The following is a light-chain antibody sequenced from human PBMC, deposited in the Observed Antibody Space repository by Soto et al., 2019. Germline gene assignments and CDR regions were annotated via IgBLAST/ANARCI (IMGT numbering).Light chain of an antibody. Sequence: DVVTTQSPLSLPVTLGQPASISCRSGQSLVYSDGIAYFSWVQQRPGRSPRRXIDKVSNRDSGVPARFSGSGSGTDGALKISRVEAEDVGVYYCMQGTHWPITFGQGTRLEIK. CDR1: QSLVYSDGIAY. CDR2: KVS. V-gene: IGKV2-30*01. J-gene: IGKJ5*01. CDR3: MQGTHWPIT.